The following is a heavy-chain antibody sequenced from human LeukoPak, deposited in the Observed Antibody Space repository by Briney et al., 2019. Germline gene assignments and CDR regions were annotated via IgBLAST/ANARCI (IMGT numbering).Heavy chain of an antibody. CDR3: ARESATIAPNYYYYYMDV. V-gene: IGHV4-59*01. D-gene: IGHD5-24*01. J-gene: IGHJ6*03. CDR2: IYYSGST. CDR1: GGSISSYY. Sequence: SETLSLTCTVSGGSISSYYWSWIRQPPGKGLEWIGYIYYSGSTNYNPSLKSRVTISVDTSKNQFSLKLSSVTAADTAVYYCARESATIAPNYYYYYMDVWGKGTTVTVSS.